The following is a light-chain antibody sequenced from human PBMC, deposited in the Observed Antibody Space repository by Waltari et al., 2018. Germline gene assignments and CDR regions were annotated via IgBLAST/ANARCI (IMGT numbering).Light chain of an antibody. V-gene: IGKV3-20*01. CDR1: QSVGRT. Sequence: EIVLTQSPGTLSLSPGERATLSCSASQSVGRTLAWYQQKPGQAPRFLIYGASNRATGTPDRFIGIGSGTDFSLTISRLDPADFAVYYCQHYVRLPVAFGQGTTVEIK. CDR2: GAS. CDR3: QHYVRLPVA. J-gene: IGKJ1*01.